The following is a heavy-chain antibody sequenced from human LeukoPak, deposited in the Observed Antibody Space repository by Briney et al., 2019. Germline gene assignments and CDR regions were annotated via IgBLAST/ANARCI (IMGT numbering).Heavy chain of an antibody. CDR1: GGSISSYY. CDR2: IYYSGST. Sequence: SETLSLTCTVSGGSISSYYWSWIRQPPGKGLEWIGYIYYSGSTNYNPSLKSRVTISVDTSKNQFSLKLSSVTAADTAVYYCARSLVDSSGYYYMHNYFDYWGQGTLVTVSS. CDR3: ARSLVDSSGYYYMHNYFDY. J-gene: IGHJ4*02. V-gene: IGHV4-59*08. D-gene: IGHD3-22*01.